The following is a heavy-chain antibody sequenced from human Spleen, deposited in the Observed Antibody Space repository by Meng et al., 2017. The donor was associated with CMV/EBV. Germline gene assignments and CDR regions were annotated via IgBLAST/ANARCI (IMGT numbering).Heavy chain of an antibody. D-gene: IGHD6-13*01. Sequence: SVFSFGTFVMHWVRQGPGKGLEWVAGISHDGNRRYYVDSVAGRFTISRDNLKKTVSLQMSALRRDDTAIYYCATDRGSSWFQGWFDSWGHGTLVTVSS. CDR2: ISHDGNRR. CDR1: VFSFGTFV. CDR3: ATDRGSSWFQGWFDS. V-gene: IGHV3-30*03. J-gene: IGHJ5*01.